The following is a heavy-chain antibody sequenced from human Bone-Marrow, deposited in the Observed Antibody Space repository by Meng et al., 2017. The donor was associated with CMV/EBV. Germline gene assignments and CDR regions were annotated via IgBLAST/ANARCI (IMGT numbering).Heavy chain of an antibody. CDR3: ARDRGDMTTVLF. CDR1: GGSISSSSYY. J-gene: IGHJ4*02. Sequence: SETLSLTCTVSGGSISSSSYYWGWIRQPPGKGLEWIGSIYYSGSTYYNPSLKSRVTISVDTSKNQFSLKLSSVTAADTAVYYCARDRGDMTTVLFWGQGTLFTVSS. V-gene: IGHV4-39*07. CDR2: IYYSGST. D-gene: IGHD4-17*01.